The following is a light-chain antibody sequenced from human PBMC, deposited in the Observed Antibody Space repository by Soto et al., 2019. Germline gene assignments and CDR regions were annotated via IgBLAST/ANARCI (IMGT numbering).Light chain of an antibody. V-gene: IGKV3-11*01. CDR1: QSVSSY. CDR2: DAS. J-gene: IGKJ4*01. CDR3: QQRSNWLT. Sequence: EIVLTQSPATLSLSPGERATLSCRASQSVSSYLAWYQQKPGQAPRLLIYDASNRATGIPARFSGSGSGTAFTITSISLEPEAVAVYYWQQRSNWLTFGGGTKVEIK.